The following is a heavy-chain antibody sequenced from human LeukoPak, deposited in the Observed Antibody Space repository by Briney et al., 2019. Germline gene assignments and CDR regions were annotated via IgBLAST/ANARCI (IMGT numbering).Heavy chain of an antibody. CDR3: AASFYDILTGWYGLVD. Sequence: KSSETLSLTCTVSGGPISSYYWSWIRQPPGKGLEWIGYIYYSGSTNYNPSLKSRVTISVDTSKNQFSLKLSSVTAADTAVYYCAASFYDILTGWYGLVDWGQGALVTVSS. CDR2: IYYSGST. J-gene: IGHJ4*02. V-gene: IGHV4-59*01. CDR1: GGPISSYY. D-gene: IGHD3-9*01.